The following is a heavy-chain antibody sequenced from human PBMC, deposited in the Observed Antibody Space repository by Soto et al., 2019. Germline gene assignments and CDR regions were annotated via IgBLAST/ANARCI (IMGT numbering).Heavy chain of an antibody. Sequence: QVQLVESGGGVVQPGRSLRLSCAASGFTFSSYGMHWVRQAPGKGLEWVAVIWYDGSNKYYADSVKGRFTISRDNSKNTLYLQMNSLRAEDTAVYYCGRGDSGISGWYGKSDYWGQGTLVTVSS. V-gene: IGHV3-33*01. CDR2: IWYDGSNK. J-gene: IGHJ4*02. CDR3: GRGDSGISGWYGKSDY. D-gene: IGHD6-19*01. CDR1: GFTFSSYG.